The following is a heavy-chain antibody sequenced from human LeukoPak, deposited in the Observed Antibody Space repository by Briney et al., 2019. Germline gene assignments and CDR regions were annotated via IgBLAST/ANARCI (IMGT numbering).Heavy chain of an antibody. Sequence: VESLRLSCAAPGFMFHDYAIHWVRQAPGKGLEWVSLISGDGGSTFYADSVKGRFTICRDNSKNSLYLQMNSLRSDDTALYYCARESESNGWYDYWGQGTLVT. CDR1: GFMFHDYA. J-gene: IGHJ4*02. CDR3: ARESESNGWYDY. V-gene: IGHV3-43*02. D-gene: IGHD6-19*01. CDR2: ISGDGGST.